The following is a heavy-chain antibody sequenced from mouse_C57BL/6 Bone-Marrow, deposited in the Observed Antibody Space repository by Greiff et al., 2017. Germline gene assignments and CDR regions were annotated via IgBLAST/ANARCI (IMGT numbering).Heavy chain of an antibody. D-gene: IGHD2-4*01. V-gene: IGHV6-3*01. CDR1: GFTFSNYW. Sequence: DVKLVESGGGLVQPGGSMKLSCVASGFTFSNYWMNWVRQSPEKGLEWVAQIRLKSDNYATHYAESVKGRFTISRDDSKSSVYLQMNNLRAEDTGIDYCTEGDDYDGRLYYAMDYWGQGTSVTVSS. CDR2: IRLKSDNYAT. CDR3: TEGDDYDGRLYYAMDY. J-gene: IGHJ4*01.